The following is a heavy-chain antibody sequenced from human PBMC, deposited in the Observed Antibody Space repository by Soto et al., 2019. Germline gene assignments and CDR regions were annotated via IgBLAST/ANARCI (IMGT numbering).Heavy chain of an antibody. J-gene: IGHJ6*02. CDR1: GFTFSSYS. CDR2: ISSSSSYI. V-gene: IGHV3-21*01. Sequence: EVQLVESGGGLVKPGGSLRLSCAASGFTFSSYSMNWVRQAPGKGLEWVSSISSSSSYIYYADSVKGRFTISRDNAKNSLYLQMNSLRAEDTAVYYCARGPQFERSSGSHPRYYCMDVWGQGTTVTVSS. D-gene: IGHD6-19*01. CDR3: ARGPQFERSSGSHPRYYCMDV.